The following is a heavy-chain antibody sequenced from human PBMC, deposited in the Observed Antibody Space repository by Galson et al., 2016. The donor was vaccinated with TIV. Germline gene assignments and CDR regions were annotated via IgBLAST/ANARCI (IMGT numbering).Heavy chain of an antibody. CDR1: GASVSSGNYY. Sequence: SETLSLTCAVSGASVSSGNYYWNWIRQPPGKGLECIGYIFSSGSTKYNPPLKSRVAISVDTSRNQFSLKLTSVTAADTAVYYCARDSWGSGYNSGWEGFDLWGQGTMVTVSS. CDR3: ARDSWGSGYNSGWEGFDL. V-gene: IGHV4-61*01. CDR2: IFSSGST. J-gene: IGHJ3*01. D-gene: IGHD6-19*01.